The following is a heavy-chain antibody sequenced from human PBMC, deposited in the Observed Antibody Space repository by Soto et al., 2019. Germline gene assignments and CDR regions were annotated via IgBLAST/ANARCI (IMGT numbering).Heavy chain of an antibody. D-gene: IGHD7-27*01. Sequence: GGSLRLSCAASGFTFSSYEMNWVRQAPGKGLEWVSYISSSGSTIYYADSVKGRFTISRDNAKNSLYLQMNSLRAEDTAVYYCARELTGDLGGDYWGQGTLVTVSS. CDR2: ISSSGSTI. V-gene: IGHV3-48*03. CDR3: ARELTGDLGGDY. J-gene: IGHJ4*02. CDR1: GFTFSSYE.